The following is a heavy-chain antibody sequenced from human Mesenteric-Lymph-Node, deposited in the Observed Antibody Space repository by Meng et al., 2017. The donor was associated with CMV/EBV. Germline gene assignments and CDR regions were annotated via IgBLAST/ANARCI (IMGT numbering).Heavy chain of an antibody. CDR3: ARGYGELRMIYFDD. D-gene: IGHD1-26*01. Sequence: GGSLRLSCVGSGFTFSSHEMNWVRQAPGKGLEWLSYIRGSGSTIYYADSVKGRITISRDNAENSLYLQMNSLGAEDTAVYYCARGYGELRMIYFDDWGQGTLVTVSS. CDR1: GFTFSSHE. J-gene: IGHJ4*02. CDR2: IRGSGSTI. V-gene: IGHV3-48*03.